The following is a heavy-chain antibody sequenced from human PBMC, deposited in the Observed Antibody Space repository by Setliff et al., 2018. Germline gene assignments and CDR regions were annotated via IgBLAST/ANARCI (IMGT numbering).Heavy chain of an antibody. V-gene: IGHV3-21*01. CDR3: ARDYLRSNYDFWSGPPNWFDP. CDR2: ISSSSSYI. Sequence: PGGSLRLSCAASGFTFSSYSMNWVRQAPGKGLEWVSSISSSSSYIYYADSVKGRFTISRDNAKNSLYLQMNSLRAEDTAVYYCARDYLRSNYDFWSGPPNWFDPWGQGTLVTVSS. D-gene: IGHD3-3*01. J-gene: IGHJ5*02. CDR1: GFTFSSYS.